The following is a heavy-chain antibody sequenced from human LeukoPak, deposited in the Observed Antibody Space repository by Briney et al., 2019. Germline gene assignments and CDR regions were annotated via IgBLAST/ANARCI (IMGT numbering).Heavy chain of an antibody. D-gene: IGHD2-15*01. CDR2: IRYDGSNK. J-gene: IGHJ6*03. CDR1: GFTFSSYG. V-gene: IGHV3-30*02. Sequence: GGSLRLSCTASGFTFSSYGMHWVRQAPGKGLEWVAFIRYDGSNKYYADSVKGRFTISRDNSKNTLYLQMNSLRAEDTAIYYCAKNGDRGAYCTGGTCYPYFYYYMDVWGKGTTVTI. CDR3: AKNGDRGAYCTGGTCYPYFYYYMDV.